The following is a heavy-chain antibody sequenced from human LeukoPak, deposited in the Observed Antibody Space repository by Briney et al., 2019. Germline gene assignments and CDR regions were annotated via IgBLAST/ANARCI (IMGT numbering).Heavy chain of an antibody. J-gene: IGHJ4*02. CDR2: IWYDGSNK. V-gene: IGHV3-33*06. D-gene: IGHD2-15*01. Sequence: PGGSLRLSCAASGFTFSSYGMHWVRQAPGKGLEWVAVIWYDGSNKYYADSVKGRFTISRDNSKNTLYLQMNSLRAEDTAVYYCAKGRGGGGSCIDYWGQGTLVTVSS. CDR1: GFTFSSYG. CDR3: AKGRGGGGSCIDY.